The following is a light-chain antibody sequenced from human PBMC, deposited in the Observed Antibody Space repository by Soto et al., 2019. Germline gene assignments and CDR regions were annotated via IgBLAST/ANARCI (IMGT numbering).Light chain of an antibody. V-gene: IGKV1-16*01. Sequence: DIRMTQSPSSLSASIGDRLTITCRASQGIDNYLAWFQQQPGKAPKSLISAASTLQSGVPSRFSGRGSGTDFTLTISALQPEDFATYYCQQYKTYPHTFGQGTKLE. CDR1: QGIDNY. CDR3: QQYKTYPHT. J-gene: IGKJ2*01. CDR2: AAS.